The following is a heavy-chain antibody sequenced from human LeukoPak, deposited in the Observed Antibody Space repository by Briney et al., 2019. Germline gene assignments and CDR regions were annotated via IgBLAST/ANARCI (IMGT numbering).Heavy chain of an antibody. Sequence: ASVKVSCKASGYTLTGYYMDWVRQAPGQGLEWMGRINPNSGGTNYAQKFQGRVTMTRDTSISTAYMELSRLRSDDTAVYYCARAGGSGYYYYGMDVWGQGTTVTVSS. V-gene: IGHV1-2*06. D-gene: IGHD3-10*01. CDR1: GYTLTGYY. CDR2: INPNSGGT. J-gene: IGHJ6*02. CDR3: ARAGGSGYYYYGMDV.